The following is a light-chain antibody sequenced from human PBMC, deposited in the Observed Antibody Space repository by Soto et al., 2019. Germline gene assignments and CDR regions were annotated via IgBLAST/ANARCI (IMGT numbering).Light chain of an antibody. CDR2: DIR. V-gene: IGKV3D-15*01. J-gene: IGKJ4*01. Sequence: EIVITQSPATLSVSPRAGPTRSCRASQSVRSNLARYQQKPGQAPRLLIYDIRARATGIPTRFSGSGSGTESTLTTSSLQSEDFAGYSCQQYNDWPVTFGG. CDR3: QQYNDWPVT. CDR1: QSVRSN.